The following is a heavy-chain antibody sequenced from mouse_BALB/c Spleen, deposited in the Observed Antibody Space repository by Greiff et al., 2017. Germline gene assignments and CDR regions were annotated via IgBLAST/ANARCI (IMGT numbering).Heavy chain of an antibody. CDR1: GYTFTSYT. J-gene: IGHJ2*01. CDR3: AITTVFDY. D-gene: IGHD1-1*01. CDR2: INPSSGYT. Sequence: QVQLQQSAAELARPGASVKMSCKASGYTFTSYTMHWVKQRPGQGLEWIGYINPSSGYTEYNQKFKDKTTLTADKSSSTAYMQLSSLTSEDSAVYYCAITTVFDYWGQGTTLTVSS. V-gene: IGHV1-4*02.